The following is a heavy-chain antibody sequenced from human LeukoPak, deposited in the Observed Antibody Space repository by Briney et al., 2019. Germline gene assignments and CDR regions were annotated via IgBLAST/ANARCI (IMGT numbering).Heavy chain of an antibody. D-gene: IGHD1-20*01. CDR2: ISAYNGNT. CDR1: GYTFTSYG. Sequence: ASVKVSCKASGYTFTSYGISWVRQAPGQGLEWMGWISAYNGNTNYAQKLQGRVTMTTDTSTSTVYMELSSLRSEDTAVYYCARVPLTGTTWFDYWGQGTLVTVSS. J-gene: IGHJ4*02. CDR3: ARVPLTGTTWFDY. V-gene: IGHV1-18*01.